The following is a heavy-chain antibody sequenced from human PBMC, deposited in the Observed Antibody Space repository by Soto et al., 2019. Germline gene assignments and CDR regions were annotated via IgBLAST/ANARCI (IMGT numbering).Heavy chain of an antibody. V-gene: IGHV4-59*08. CDR2: IYDSGST. CDR1: DGSISSYY. Sequence: QVQLQESGPGLVKPSETLSLTCTVSDGSISSYYWSWLRQPPGKGLEWIGYIYDSGSTLYNPSLKSRVTRSVDRPNNQFSLKLSSVTAADTAIYYCAGDIRSGSYRFDYWGQGALVTVFS. D-gene: IGHD1-26*01. J-gene: IGHJ4*02. CDR3: AGDIRSGSYRFDY.